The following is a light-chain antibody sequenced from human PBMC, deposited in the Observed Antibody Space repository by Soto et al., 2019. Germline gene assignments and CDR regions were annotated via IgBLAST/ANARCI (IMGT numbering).Light chain of an antibody. CDR2: GAS. Sequence: EIVMTQSPATLSVSPGERATLSCRASQSVSSNLAWYQQKPGQAPRLLSDGASTRATGIPARFSGSGSGTEFTVTSSSLQSEDVAVYYCQQYNNWPLPFGGGTKVEIK. CDR1: QSVSSN. J-gene: IGKJ4*01. CDR3: QQYNNWPLP. V-gene: IGKV3-15*01.